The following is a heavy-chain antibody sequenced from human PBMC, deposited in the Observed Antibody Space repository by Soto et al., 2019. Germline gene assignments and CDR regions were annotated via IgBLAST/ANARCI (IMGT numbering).Heavy chain of an antibody. J-gene: IGHJ6*02. D-gene: IGHD3-10*01. V-gene: IGHV5-51*01. CDR1: GYIFTSYW. CDR3: AMFGGNFYRSGVV. CDR2: IYPGDSDT. Sequence: GESLKISCEASGYIFTSYWIAWVRQMPGKGLEWMGMIYPGDSDTRYSPSFQGQITISADKSINTAYLQWSSLKASDTAIYYCAMFGGNFYRSGVVWGQGNTVTVSS.